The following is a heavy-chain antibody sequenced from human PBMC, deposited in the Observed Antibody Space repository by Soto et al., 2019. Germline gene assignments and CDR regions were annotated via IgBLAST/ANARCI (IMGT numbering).Heavy chain of an antibody. J-gene: IGHJ4*02. V-gene: IGHV3-15*07. D-gene: IGHD3-3*01. Sequence: GESLKISCAASGFTFSNAWMNWVRQAPGKGLEWVGRIKSKTDGGTTDYAAPVKGRFTISRDDSKNTLYLQMNSLKTEDTAVYYCTTKPHHLEWLLQLDYWGQGTLVTVSS. CDR3: TTKPHHLEWLLQLDY. CDR2: IKSKTDGGTT. CDR1: GFTFSNAW.